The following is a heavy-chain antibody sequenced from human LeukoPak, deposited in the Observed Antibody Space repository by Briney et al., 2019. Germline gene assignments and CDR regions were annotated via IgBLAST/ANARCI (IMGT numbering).Heavy chain of an antibody. D-gene: IGHD3-10*01. CDR1: GGSFSGYY. J-gene: IGHJ4*02. CDR3: VSSGSDDY. CDR2: INHSGST. Sequence: SETLSLTCAVYGGSFSGYYWSWIRQPPGKGLEWIGEINHSGSTNYNPSLKSRVTISVDTSKSQFSLKLSSVTAADTAVYYCVSSGSDDYWGQGTLVTVSS. V-gene: IGHV4-34*01.